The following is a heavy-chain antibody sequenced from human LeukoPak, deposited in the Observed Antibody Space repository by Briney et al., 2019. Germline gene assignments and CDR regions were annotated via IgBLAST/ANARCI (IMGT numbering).Heavy chain of an antibody. CDR2: IIPIFGTA. V-gene: IGHV1-69*01. CDR3: ARDPNRQAAAGAFDI. Sequence: SVKVSCKASGGTFSSYAISWVRQAPGQGLEWMGGIIPIFGTANYAQKFQGRVTITADESTSTAYMELSSLRSEDTAVYYCARDPNRQAAAGAFDIWGQGTMVTVSS. CDR1: GGTFSSYA. J-gene: IGHJ3*02. D-gene: IGHD6-13*01.